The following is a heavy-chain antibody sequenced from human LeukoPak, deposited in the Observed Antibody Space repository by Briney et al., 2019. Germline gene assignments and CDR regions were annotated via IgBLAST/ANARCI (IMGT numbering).Heavy chain of an antibody. Sequence: SETLSLTCTVSGGSISSYYWSWIRQPPGKGLEWIGYFYYSGSTNYNPSLKSRVTISVDTSKNQFSLKLSSVTAADTAVYYCARGGCSSTSCYWGRYYYYYMDVWGKGTTVTVSS. CDR1: GGSISSYY. J-gene: IGHJ6*03. CDR2: FYYSGST. V-gene: IGHV4-59*01. CDR3: ARGGCSSTSCYWGRYYYYYMDV. D-gene: IGHD2-2*01.